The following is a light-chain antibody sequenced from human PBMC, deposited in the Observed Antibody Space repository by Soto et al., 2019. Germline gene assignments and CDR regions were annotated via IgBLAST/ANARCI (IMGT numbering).Light chain of an antibody. CDR2: KAT. CDR1: QSIFNW. CDR3: QQYHAWVS. J-gene: IGKJ5*01. V-gene: IGKV1-5*03. Sequence: DIQMTQSPSTLSASVGDRVSITCRASQSIFNWLAWYQQKPGKAPKLLIYKATSLESGVPSRFSGSGSRTEFTLSISSLRPDDIAAYYCQQYHAWVSFGQGTRLEIK.